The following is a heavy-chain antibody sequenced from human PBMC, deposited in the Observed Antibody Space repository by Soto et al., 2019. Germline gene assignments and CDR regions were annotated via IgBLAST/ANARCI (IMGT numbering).Heavy chain of an antibody. Sequence: QVQLVESGGGVVQPGRSLRLSCAASGFTFSSYGMHWVRQAPGKGLEWVAVISYDGSNKYYADSVKGRFTISRDNSKNTLYLQMNSLRAEDTAVYYCAKERHSSCWYNWFDPWGQGTLVTVSS. V-gene: IGHV3-30*18. D-gene: IGHD6-19*01. CDR1: GFTFSSYG. CDR3: AKERHSSCWYNWFDP. J-gene: IGHJ5*02. CDR2: ISYDGSNK.